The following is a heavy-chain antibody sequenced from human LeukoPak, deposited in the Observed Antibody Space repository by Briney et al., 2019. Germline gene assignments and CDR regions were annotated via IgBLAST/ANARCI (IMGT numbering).Heavy chain of an antibody. Sequence: SQTLSLTRAVSGGSISSGGYSWSWIRQPPGKGLEWIGYIYHSGSTYYNPSLKSRVTISVDRSKNQFSLKLSSVTAADTAVYYCARGLRGVRGVIAFDYWGQGTLVTVSS. D-gene: IGHD3-10*01. CDR2: IYHSGST. CDR1: GGSISSGGYS. J-gene: IGHJ4*02. V-gene: IGHV4-30-2*01. CDR3: ARGLRGVRGVIAFDY.